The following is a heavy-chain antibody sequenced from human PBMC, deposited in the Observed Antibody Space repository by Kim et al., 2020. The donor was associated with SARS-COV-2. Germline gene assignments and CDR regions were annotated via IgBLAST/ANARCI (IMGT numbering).Heavy chain of an antibody. Sequence: PSLKSRVTISVDTSKHQFSLRLSSVAAADTAVYYCARVVLEPRLYYYGMDVWGQGTTVTVSS. D-gene: IGHD1-1*01. J-gene: IGHJ6*02. CDR3: ARVVLEPRLYYYGMDV. V-gene: IGHV4-59*01.